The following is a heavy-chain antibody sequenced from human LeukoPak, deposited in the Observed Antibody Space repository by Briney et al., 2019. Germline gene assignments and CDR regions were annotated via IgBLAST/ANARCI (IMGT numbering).Heavy chain of an antibody. J-gene: IGHJ4*02. D-gene: IGHD3-10*01. CDR3: ARGPQAGPPEIDY. CDR2: ISNSGSTI. V-gene: IGHV3-48*03. Sequence: GGSLRLSCAASGFTFSSYEMNWVRQAPGKGLEWVSYISNSGSTIYYTDSVKGRFTISRDNSKNTLYLQMNSLRVEDTAVYYCARGPQAGPPEIDYWGQGTLVTVSS. CDR1: GFTFSSYE.